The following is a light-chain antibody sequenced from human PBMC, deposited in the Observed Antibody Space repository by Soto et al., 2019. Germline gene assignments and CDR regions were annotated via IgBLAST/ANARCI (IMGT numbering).Light chain of an antibody. CDR1: QSVSSSY. J-gene: IGKJ1*01. CDR3: HQYGSSPWT. V-gene: IGKV3-20*01. CDR2: GAS. Sequence: EIVLTQSPGTLSVSPVERSTLSFSASQSVSSSYLAWYQQKPGQAPRLLIYGASTRATGIPDRFSGSGSGTDFTLTISRLEPEDFAVYYCHQYGSSPWTFGQGTKVDIK.